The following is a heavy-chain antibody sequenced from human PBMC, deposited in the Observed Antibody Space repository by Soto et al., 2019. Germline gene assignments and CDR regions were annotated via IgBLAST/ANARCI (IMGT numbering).Heavy chain of an antibody. V-gene: IGHV1-46*03. Sequence: ASVKVSCKASGGTFSSYTISWVRQAPGQGLEWMGIINPSGGSTSYAQKFQGRVTMTRDTSTSTVYMELSSLRSEDTAVYYCAREERYYYDSSGYYYVFPRFDYWGQGTLVTVSS. J-gene: IGHJ4*02. D-gene: IGHD3-22*01. CDR1: GGTFSSYT. CDR3: AREERYYYDSSGYYYVFPRFDY. CDR2: INPSGGST.